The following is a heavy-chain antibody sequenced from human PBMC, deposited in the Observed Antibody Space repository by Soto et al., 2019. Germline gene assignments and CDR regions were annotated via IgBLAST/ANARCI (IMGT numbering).Heavy chain of an antibody. V-gene: IGHV1-3*01. J-gene: IGHJ4*02. D-gene: IGHD6-19*01. CDR1: GYTFTSSA. CDR3: ARDGAVAGDSNFDY. Sequence: GASLNVSCKASGYTFTSSAIHWVRQAPGQGLEWMGWINAGNGNIKHSQKFQHRVTITRDTSASTAYMELSSLRLEDTAVYYCARDGAVAGDSNFDYWGQGTLVTVSS. CDR2: INAGNGNI.